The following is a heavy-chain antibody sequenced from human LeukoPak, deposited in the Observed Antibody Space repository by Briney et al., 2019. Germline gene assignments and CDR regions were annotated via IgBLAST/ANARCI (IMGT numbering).Heavy chain of an antibody. D-gene: IGHD2-2*01. V-gene: IGHV3-23*01. Sequence: GGSLRLSCIAPVSTLRNNIMTWVRQAPGKGLEWVSSLSFIDDSTYYADSVKGRFTISRDTSKNTLFLQMNSLIPEDTGVYFCGREGYTSGYAGAFDTWGQGTMVTVSS. CDR2: LSFIDDST. J-gene: IGHJ3*02. CDR3: GREGYTSGYAGAFDT. CDR1: VSTLRNNI.